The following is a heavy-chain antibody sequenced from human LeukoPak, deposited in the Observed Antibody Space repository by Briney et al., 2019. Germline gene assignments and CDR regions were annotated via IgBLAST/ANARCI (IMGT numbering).Heavy chain of an antibody. J-gene: IGHJ4*02. D-gene: IGHD6-19*01. CDR3: ARDCAVAVWTFDY. Sequence: GGSLRLSCAASGFSFSNYWMTWVRQAPGKGLEWVANIKQDGSEKYYVDSVKGRFTISRDNAKNSLYLQMNSLRAEDTAVYYCARDCAVAVWTFDYWGQGTLVTVSS. CDR1: GFSFSNYW. CDR2: IKQDGSEK. V-gene: IGHV3-7*01.